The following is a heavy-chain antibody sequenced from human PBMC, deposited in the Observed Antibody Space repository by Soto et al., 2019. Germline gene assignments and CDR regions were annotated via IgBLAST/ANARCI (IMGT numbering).Heavy chain of an antibody. V-gene: IGHV3-23*01. CDR1: GFTFSNYA. CDR3: ARGGYSRGWSFDY. J-gene: IGHJ4*02. CDR2: ISGGGDGT. D-gene: IGHD6-19*01. Sequence: GGSVRLSCAASGFTFSNYAMSWARRAPGTGLEWVSTISGGGDGTYYSDSVKGRFTISRDNSKNTLYLQINSLRADDTAVFHCARGGYSRGWSFDYWGQGTLVTVSS.